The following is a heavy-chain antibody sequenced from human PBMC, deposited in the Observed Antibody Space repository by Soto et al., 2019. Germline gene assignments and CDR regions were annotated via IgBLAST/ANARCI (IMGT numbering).Heavy chain of an antibody. D-gene: IGHD2-21*02. CDR2: IIPIFGTA. V-gene: IGHV1-69*13. J-gene: IGHJ4*02. Sequence: SENVSFQASRGSFMSYAISWVRQAPGQGLEWMGGIIPIFGTANYAQKFQGRVTITADESTSTAYMELSSLRSEDTAVYYCARGAEGYCGGDCYSFRRSFDYWGQGTLVTV. CDR1: RGSFMSYA. CDR3: ARGAEGYCGGDCYSFRRSFDY.